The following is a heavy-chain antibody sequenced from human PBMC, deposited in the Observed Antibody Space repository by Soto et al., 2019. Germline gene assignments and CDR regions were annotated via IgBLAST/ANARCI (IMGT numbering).Heavy chain of an antibody. CDR3: ARAGSWAVYSSWRSLAY. CDR1: GGTFSSYA. V-gene: IGHV1-69*12. D-gene: IGHD6-6*01. CDR2: IIPIFGTA. Sequence: QVQLVQSGAEVKKPGSSVKVSCKASGGTFSSYAISWVRQAPGQGLEWMGGIIPIFGTANYAQKFQGRVTITADESTSTADMEVSSLSAEDTGVYYCARAGSWAVYSSWRSLAYWGQGTLVSVS. J-gene: IGHJ4*02.